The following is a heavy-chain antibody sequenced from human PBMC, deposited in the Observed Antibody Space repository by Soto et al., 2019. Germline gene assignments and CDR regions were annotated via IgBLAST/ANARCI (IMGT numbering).Heavy chain of an antibody. D-gene: IGHD3-9*01. V-gene: IGHV4-59*01. J-gene: IGHJ4*02. CDR2: IYYSGST. Sequence: SETLSLTCTVSGGSIRSYYWSWIRQPPGKGLEWIGYIYYSGSTNYNPSLKSRVTISVDTSKNQFSLRLSSVTAADTAVYYCARVRSYYDILTGYYYFDYWGQGTLVTVSS. CDR3: ARVRSYYDILTGYYYFDY. CDR1: GGSIRSYY.